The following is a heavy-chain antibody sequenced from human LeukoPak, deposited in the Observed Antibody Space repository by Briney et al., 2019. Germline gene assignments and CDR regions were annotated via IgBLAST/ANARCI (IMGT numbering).Heavy chain of an antibody. Sequence: SETLSLTCTVSGDSISTYYWSWIRQPPGKGLEWIGYIYYSGSTNYNPSLKSRATISVDTSKNQFSLKLSSVTTADTAVYYCARGYAFFDYWGQGTLVTVSS. CDR1: GDSISTYY. CDR3: ARGYAFFDY. V-gene: IGHV4-59*01. CDR2: IYYSGST. D-gene: IGHD3-16*01. J-gene: IGHJ4*02.